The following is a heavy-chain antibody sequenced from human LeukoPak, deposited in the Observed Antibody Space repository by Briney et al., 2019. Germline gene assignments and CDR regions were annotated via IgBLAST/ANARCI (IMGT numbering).Heavy chain of an antibody. CDR1: GFTFGDYA. Sequence: GGSLRLSCTASGFTFGDYAMSWFRQAPGKGLEWVGFIRSKAYGGTTEYAASVKGRFTISRDDSKSIAYLQMNSLKTEDTAVYYCTRRKWEVRGVISKALDYWGQGTLVTVSS. V-gene: IGHV3-49*03. D-gene: IGHD3-10*01. CDR2: IRSKAYGGTT. J-gene: IGHJ4*02. CDR3: TRRKWEVRGVISKALDY.